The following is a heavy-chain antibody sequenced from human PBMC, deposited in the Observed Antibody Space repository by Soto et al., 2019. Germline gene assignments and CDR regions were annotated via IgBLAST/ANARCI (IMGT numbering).Heavy chain of an antibody. D-gene: IGHD6-19*01. CDR3: ARVRYSSGWYGMDV. CDR2: MNPNSGNT. V-gene: IGHV1-8*01. Sequence: ASVKVSCKASGYTFTSYDINWVRQATGQGLEWMGWMNPNSGNTGYAQKFQGRVTMTRNTSISTAYMELSSLRSEDTAVDYCARVRYSSGWYGMDVWGQGTTVTVSS. J-gene: IGHJ6*02. CDR1: GYTFTSYD.